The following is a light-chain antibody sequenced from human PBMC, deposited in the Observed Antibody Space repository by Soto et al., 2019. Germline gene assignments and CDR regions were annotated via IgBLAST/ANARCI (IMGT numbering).Light chain of an antibody. J-gene: IGKJ4*01. CDR3: QKYNSAPLT. CDR2: AAS. V-gene: IGKV1-27*01. CDR1: QGISTY. Sequence: DIHMTQSQSSLSASVGDRFSMRCRASQGISTYLAWYQQKPGKVPKLLIYAASTLQSGVPSRFSGSGSGTDFTLTISSLQPEDVATYYCQKYNSAPLTFGGGTKVDIK.